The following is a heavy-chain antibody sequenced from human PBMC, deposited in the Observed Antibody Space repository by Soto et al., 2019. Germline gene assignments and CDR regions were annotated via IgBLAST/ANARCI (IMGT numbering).Heavy chain of an antibody. J-gene: IGHJ4*02. CDR2: INAYDGNR. CDR1: GYSFTSYG. V-gene: IGHV1-18*01. Sequence: ASVKVSCKASGYSFTSYGISWVRQAPGQGLEWMGWINAYDGNRNFAQKFEDRVTMTTATSTNTVFLELRSLKSDDTAIYYCARDRLRGYDSSGFYSWGQGTMVTVSS. D-gene: IGHD3-22*01. CDR3: ARDRLRGYDSSGFYS.